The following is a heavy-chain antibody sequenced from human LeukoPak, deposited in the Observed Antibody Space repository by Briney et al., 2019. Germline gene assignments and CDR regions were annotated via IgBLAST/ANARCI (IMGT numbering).Heavy chain of an antibody. CDR1: GGSISSYY. V-gene: IGHV4-4*07. Sequence: SETLSLPCTVSGGSISSYYWSWIRQPAGEGLEWIGRVYSSGTTNYNPSLQSRVTMSVDSSKNEFSLKLNSVTAADTAVYYCASGRYCTTTSCTYWYFDLWGRGTLVTVSS. J-gene: IGHJ2*01. D-gene: IGHD2-2*01. CDR3: ASGRYCTTTSCTYWYFDL. CDR2: VYSSGTT.